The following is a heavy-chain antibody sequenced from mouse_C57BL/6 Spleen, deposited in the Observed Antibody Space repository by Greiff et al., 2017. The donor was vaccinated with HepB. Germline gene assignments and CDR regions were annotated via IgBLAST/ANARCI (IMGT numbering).Heavy chain of an antibody. CDR1: GYTFTSYW. CDR3: ARSRYSNYVLDY. Sequence: QVHVKQPGAELVKPGASVKMSCKASGYTFTSYWITWVKQRPGQGLEWIGDIYPGSGSTNYNEKFKSKATLTVDTSSSTAYMQLSSLTSEDSAVYYCARSRYSNYVLDYWGQGTTLTVSS. CDR2: IYPGSGST. D-gene: IGHD2-5*01. J-gene: IGHJ2*01. V-gene: IGHV1-55*01.